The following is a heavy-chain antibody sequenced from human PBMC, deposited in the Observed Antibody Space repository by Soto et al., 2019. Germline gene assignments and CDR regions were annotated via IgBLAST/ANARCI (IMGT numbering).Heavy chain of an antibody. CDR3: AKGSTYSFYFDH. J-gene: IGHJ4*01. Sequence: GGSLRLSCVASGFSFSSYDMSWVRQAPGKGLEWVSFIIGNSGTTYYADSVKGRFTISRDNSKNTLYLQMSRLGAEDTAAYYCAKGSTYSFYFDHWGQGTLVTVPS. V-gene: IGHV3-23*01. CDR2: IIGNSGTT. D-gene: IGHD5-18*01. CDR1: GFSFSSYD.